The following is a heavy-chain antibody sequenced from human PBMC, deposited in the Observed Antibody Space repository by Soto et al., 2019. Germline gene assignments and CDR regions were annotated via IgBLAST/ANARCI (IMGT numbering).Heavy chain of an antibody. V-gene: IGHV3-23*01. D-gene: IGHD2-15*01. Sequence: AGGSLRLSCAASGFTFSSYAMSWVRQAPGKGLEWVSAISGSGGSTYYADSVKGRFTISRDNSKNTLYLQMNSLRAEDTAVYYCANRYCSGGSCRSLGMDVWGQGTTVTVSS. CDR3: ANRYCSGGSCRSLGMDV. J-gene: IGHJ6*02. CDR1: GFTFSSYA. CDR2: ISGSGGST.